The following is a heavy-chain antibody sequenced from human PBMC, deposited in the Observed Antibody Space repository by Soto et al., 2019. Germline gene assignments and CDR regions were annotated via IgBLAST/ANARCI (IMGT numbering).Heavy chain of an antibody. Sequence: QVQLVESGGGLVKPGGSLRLSCAASGFTFSDYYMSWIRQAPGKGLEWVSYISSSSSYTNYADSVKGRFTISRDNAKNSLYLQMNSLRAEDTAVYYCARGFVVVPAAIYYYYGMDVWGQGTTVIVSS. CDR2: ISSSSSYT. CDR3: ARGFVVVPAAIYYYYGMDV. J-gene: IGHJ6*02. CDR1: GFTFSDYY. D-gene: IGHD2-2*01. V-gene: IGHV3-11*05.